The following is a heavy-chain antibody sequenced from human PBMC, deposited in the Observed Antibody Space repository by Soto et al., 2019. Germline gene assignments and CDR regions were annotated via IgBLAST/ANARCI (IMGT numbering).Heavy chain of an antibody. D-gene: IGHD6-13*01. J-gene: IGHJ4*02. CDR2: ISYGGSDK. Sequence: QVQLVESGGGVVQPGRSLRLSCAASGFTFSSYAMHWVRQAPGKGLEWVAVISYGGSDKYNADSVKGRFSISRDNSKNTLYLQMNRLRAEDTAVYYCGGDRATARTKGMTYWGQGTLVTVSS. V-gene: IGHV3-30-3*01. CDR1: GFTFSSYA. CDR3: GGDRATARTKGMTY.